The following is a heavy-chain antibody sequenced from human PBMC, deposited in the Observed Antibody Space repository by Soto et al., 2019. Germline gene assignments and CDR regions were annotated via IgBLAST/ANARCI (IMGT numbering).Heavy chain of an antibody. D-gene: IGHD6-13*01. CDR1: GFTFDDYA. V-gene: IGHV3-9*01. Sequence: LRLSCAASGFTFDDYAMHWVRQVPGKGLEWVSGINWNSGSIGYADSVKGRFAISRDNAKDSLHLQMNSLRAEDTAFYYCVKDESINWYSGHFRHWGQGTLVTVSS. J-gene: IGHJ1*01. CDR3: VKDESINWYSGHFRH. CDR2: INWNSGSI.